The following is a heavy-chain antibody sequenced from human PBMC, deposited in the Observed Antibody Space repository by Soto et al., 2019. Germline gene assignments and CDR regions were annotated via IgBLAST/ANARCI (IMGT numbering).Heavy chain of an antibody. J-gene: IGHJ4*02. Sequence: GGSLRLSFSASGFTFSSYSMKWVRQAPLNVLEWVSYISSSSSTIYYSDYVKGRFTISRDNEKNSLYLQMNSLRDEDTAVYYCARDLGYYGFQGGYWGQGTLVPVSS. CDR1: GFTFSSYS. V-gene: IGHV3-48*02. D-gene: IGHD3-10*01. CDR3: ARDLGYYGFQGGY. CDR2: ISSSSSTI.